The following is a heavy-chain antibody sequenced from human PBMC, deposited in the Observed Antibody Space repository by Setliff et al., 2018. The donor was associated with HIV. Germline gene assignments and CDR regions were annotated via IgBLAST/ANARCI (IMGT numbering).Heavy chain of an antibody. J-gene: IGHJ5*01. CDR3: ARDRLYCSRGSCYPNWFDS. D-gene: IGHD2-15*01. V-gene: IGHV1-2*02. Sequence: ASVKVSCKSSGHTLSGYFIHWVRQAPGQGPEWMGWISPHSGATNYAQKVQGRVTLTRDASITTASMELNSLRSDDTAMYYCARDRLYCSRGSCYPNWFDSWGQGTLVTVTS. CDR2: ISPHSGAT. CDR1: GHTLSGYF.